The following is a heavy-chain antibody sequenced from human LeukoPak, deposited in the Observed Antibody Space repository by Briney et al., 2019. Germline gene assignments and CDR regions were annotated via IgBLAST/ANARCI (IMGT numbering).Heavy chain of an antibody. D-gene: IGHD4-17*01. V-gene: IGHV4-39*01. Sequence: SETPSLTCTVSGGSISSSSHYWGWIRQPPGRGLEWIATIYYTGDTYYNPSLQSRVTISADTSRNQFSLKLTSVTATDTAVYYCARRDYGVPFDPWGPGTLVTVSS. CDR2: IYYTGDT. J-gene: IGHJ5*02. CDR3: ARRDYGVPFDP. CDR1: GGSISSSSHY.